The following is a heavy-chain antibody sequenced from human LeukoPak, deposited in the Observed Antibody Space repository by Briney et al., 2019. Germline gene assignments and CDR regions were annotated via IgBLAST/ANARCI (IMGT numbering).Heavy chain of an antibody. CDR3: ARDRVTRWRDAFDI. V-gene: IGHV4-59*01. Sequence: SETLSLTCTVSGGSISSYYWSWIRQPPGKGLEWIGYIYYSGSTNHNPSLKSRVTISVDTSKNQFSLKLSSVTAADTAVYYCARDRVTRWRDAFDIWGQGTMVTVSS. CDR2: IYYSGST. CDR1: GGSISSYY. J-gene: IGHJ3*02. D-gene: IGHD2-21*02.